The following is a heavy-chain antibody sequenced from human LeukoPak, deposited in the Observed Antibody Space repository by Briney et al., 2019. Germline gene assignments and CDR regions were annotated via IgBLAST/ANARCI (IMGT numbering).Heavy chain of an antibody. J-gene: IGHJ4*02. Sequence: GGSLRLSCTASGFTFGDYAMSWFRQAPEKGLEWVGFIRSKAFGGTTQYAASVKGRFTISRDDSKSIAYLQMNSLKTGDTAVYYCTRSRPGSLFDYWGQGTLVTVSS. CDR1: GFTFGDYA. V-gene: IGHV3-49*03. D-gene: IGHD1-26*01. CDR2: IRSKAFGGTT. CDR3: TRSRPGSLFDY.